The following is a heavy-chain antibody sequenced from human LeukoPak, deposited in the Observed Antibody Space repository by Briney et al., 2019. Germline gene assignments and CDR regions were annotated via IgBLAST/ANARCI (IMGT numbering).Heavy chain of an antibody. Sequence: GRSLRLSCAASGFTFSSYAMHWVRQAPGKGLEWVAVISYDGSNKYYADSVKGRFTISRDNSKNTLYLQMNSLRAEDTAVYYCARGSRKLPKAFDIWGQGTMVTVSS. CDR1: GFTFSSYA. CDR2: ISYDGSNK. CDR3: ARGSRKLPKAFDI. D-gene: IGHD2-2*01. V-gene: IGHV3-30-3*01. J-gene: IGHJ3*02.